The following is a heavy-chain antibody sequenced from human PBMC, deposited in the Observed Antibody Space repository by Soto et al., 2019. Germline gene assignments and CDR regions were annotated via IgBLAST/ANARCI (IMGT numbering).Heavy chain of an antibody. CDR3: ARRRGSDFDY. D-gene: IGHD3-10*01. CDR1: GCSFISYW. J-gene: IGHJ4*02. V-gene: IGHV5-51*01. CDR2: IFPADSDT. Sequence: PGESLKISCKGFGCSFISYWIGWVRRVPGKGLEWMGIIFPADSDTRYSPSFQGQVTISADKSISTAYLQWSSLRASDTAMYYCARRRGSDFDYWGQGTLVTVSS.